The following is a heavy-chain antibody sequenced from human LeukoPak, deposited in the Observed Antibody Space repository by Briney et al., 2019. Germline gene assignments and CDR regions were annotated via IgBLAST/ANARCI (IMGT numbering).Heavy chain of an antibody. D-gene: IGHD6-13*01. CDR1: GGSISTYY. CDR2: IYYNGNT. V-gene: IGHV4-59*07. J-gene: IGHJ4*02. CDR3: AGDSSSWYYFDY. Sequence: SDPLSLTCTVSGGSISTYYWSWIRQPPGKGLEWIGYIYYNGNTNYNPSLKSRVIISVDTSKNQFSLKLNSVTAADTAMYYCAGDSSSWYYFDYWGQGTLVTVSS.